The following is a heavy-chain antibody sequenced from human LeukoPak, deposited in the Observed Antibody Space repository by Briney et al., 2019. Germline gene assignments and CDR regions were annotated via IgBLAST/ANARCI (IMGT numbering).Heavy chain of an antibody. Sequence: SETLSLTCTVSGLSISSFYWSWIRQPPGKGLEWIGYIFYSGSTNYNPSLKSRVTISVDTSKNQFSLKLSSVTAADTALYYCARERMSSHDYWGQGTLATVSS. CDR1: GLSISSFY. V-gene: IGHV4-59*01. CDR3: ARERMSSHDY. J-gene: IGHJ4*02. CDR2: IFYSGST. D-gene: IGHD6-19*01.